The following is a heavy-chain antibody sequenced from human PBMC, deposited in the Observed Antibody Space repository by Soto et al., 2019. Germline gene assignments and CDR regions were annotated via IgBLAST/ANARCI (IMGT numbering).Heavy chain of an antibody. J-gene: IGHJ3*02. CDR1: GGTFSSYA. Sequence: VKVSCKASGGTFSSYAISWVRQAPGQGLEWMGGIIPIFGTANYAQKFQGRVTITADKSTSTAYMELSSLRSEDTAVYYCARAADSSGYYYDAFDIWGQGTMVTVSS. CDR2: IIPIFGTA. V-gene: IGHV1-69*06. CDR3: ARAADSSGYYYDAFDI. D-gene: IGHD3-22*01.